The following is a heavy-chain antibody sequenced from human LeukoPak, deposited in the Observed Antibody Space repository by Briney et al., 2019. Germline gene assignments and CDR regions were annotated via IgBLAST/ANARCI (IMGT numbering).Heavy chain of an antibody. Sequence: SETLSLTCAVYGGSFSGYYWSWIRHPPGKGLEWIGEINHSGSTNYNPSLKSRVTISVDTSKNQFSLKLSSVTAADTAVYYCARIAVDAFDIWGQGTMVTVSS. J-gene: IGHJ3*02. D-gene: IGHD6-19*01. CDR1: GGSFSGYY. CDR2: INHSGST. V-gene: IGHV4-34*01. CDR3: ARIAVDAFDI.